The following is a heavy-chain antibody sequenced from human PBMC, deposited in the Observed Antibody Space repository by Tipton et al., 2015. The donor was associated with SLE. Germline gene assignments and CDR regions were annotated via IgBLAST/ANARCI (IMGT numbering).Heavy chain of an antibody. CDR3: ARQGAYYDVRNESKNRNWFDP. D-gene: IGHD3-3*01. Sequence: TLSLTCTVSGGSISSGSQYWSWIRQPAGKGLEWIGSIYYSGSTYYNPSLKSRVTISVDTSKNQFSLKLSSVTAADTAVYYCARQGAYYDVRNESKNRNWFDPWGQGTLVSVSS. V-gene: IGHV4-39*01. CDR2: IYYSGST. CDR1: GGSISSGSQY. J-gene: IGHJ5*02.